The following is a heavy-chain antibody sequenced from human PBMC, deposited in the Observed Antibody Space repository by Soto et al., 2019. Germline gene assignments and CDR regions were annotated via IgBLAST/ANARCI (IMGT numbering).Heavy chain of an antibody. CDR3: ARDGGGGYYDSSGYVAV. CDR2: IYSDGKT. V-gene: IGHV3-53*01. J-gene: IGHJ4*02. CDR1: GIIVSTNY. Sequence: PGGSLRLSCAASGIIVSTNYMSWVRQAPGKGLEWVSLIYSDGKTYYADSVKGRFTISRDNSKNTVSLQMNSVRADDTAVYYCARDGGGGYYDSSGYVAVWGQGTLVTVSS. D-gene: IGHD3-22*01.